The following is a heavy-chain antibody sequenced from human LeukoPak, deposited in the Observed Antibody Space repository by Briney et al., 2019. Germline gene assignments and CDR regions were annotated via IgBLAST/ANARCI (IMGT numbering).Heavy chain of an antibody. CDR2: IIPIFGTA. V-gene: IGHV1-69*01. CDR3: ARVVWFGAAAGQLNWFDP. J-gene: IGHJ5*02. CDR1: GGTFSSYA. Sequence: SVKVSCKASGGTFSSYAISWVRQAPGQGLEWMGGIIPIFGTANYAQKFQGRVTITADESTSTAYMELSSLRSEDTAVYYCARVVWFGAAAGQLNWFDPWGQGTLVTVSS. D-gene: IGHD6-13*01.